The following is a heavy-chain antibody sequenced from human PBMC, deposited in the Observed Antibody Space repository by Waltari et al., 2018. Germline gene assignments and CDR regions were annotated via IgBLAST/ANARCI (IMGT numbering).Heavy chain of an antibody. Sequence: VSLVESGGDLAQPGESLRLSCAASGFSLTNYWMSWVRQVPGEGLEWVADINESGSKKYYVDSVKGRFTISRDNAKNSVDLQMNSLRVEDTAVYYCARDDNINGASDAFDIWGQGTMVTVSS. CDR1: GFSLTNYW. CDR3: ARDDNINGASDAFDI. J-gene: IGHJ3*02. D-gene: IGHD2-8*01. V-gene: IGHV3-7*01. CDR2: INESGSKK.